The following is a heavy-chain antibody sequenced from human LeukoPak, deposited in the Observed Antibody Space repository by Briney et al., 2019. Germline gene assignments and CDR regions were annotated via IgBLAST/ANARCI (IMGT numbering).Heavy chain of an antibody. CDR1: GFTFSNYD. CDR3: ARDHVVVNDHFFMDV. CDR2: INSNGRGK. V-gene: IGHV3-64*02. Sequence: TAGSLRLSCAAYGFTFSNYDMHWVRQAPGKGLEYVSGINSNGRGKYYSDSVKCRFTISRDNSENTLYLQMGSLRVDVMAVYYCARDHVVVNDHFFMDVWGKGATVVVSS. J-gene: IGHJ6*03. D-gene: IGHD1-1*01.